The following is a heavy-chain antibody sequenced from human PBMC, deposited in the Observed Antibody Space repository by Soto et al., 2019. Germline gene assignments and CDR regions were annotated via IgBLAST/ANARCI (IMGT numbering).Heavy chain of an antibody. V-gene: IGHV1-8*01. CDR1: GYTFTSYD. CDR2: MNPDSGDT. CDR3: ARSVGGSNVNFDY. J-gene: IGHJ4*02. Sequence: GASVKVSCKASGYTFTSYDIKWVRQATGQGPEWMGWMNPDSGDTGYVQNFQGRVTMTRNTAISTAYMELSSLRSEDTAVYYCARSVGGSNVNFDYWGQGTLVTVSS. D-gene: IGHD3-10*01.